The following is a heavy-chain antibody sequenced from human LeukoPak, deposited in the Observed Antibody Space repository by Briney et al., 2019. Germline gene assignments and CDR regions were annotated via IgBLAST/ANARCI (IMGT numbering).Heavy chain of an antibody. V-gene: IGHV3-64*02. CDR1: GFTFSSYA. CDR3: ARENNQGYCSSTSCYSPTFDY. Sequence: PGGSLRLSCAASGFTFSSYAMHWVRQAPGKGLEYVSAISSNGGSTYYADSVKGRFTISRDNSKNTLYLQMGSLRAEDMAVYYCARENNQGYCSSTSCYSPTFDYWGQGTLVTVSS. D-gene: IGHD2-2*02. CDR2: ISSNGGST. J-gene: IGHJ4*02.